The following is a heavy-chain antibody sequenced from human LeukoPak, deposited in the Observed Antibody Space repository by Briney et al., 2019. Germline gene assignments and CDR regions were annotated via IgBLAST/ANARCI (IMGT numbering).Heavy chain of an antibody. CDR2: INPNSGGT. CDR3: ARDLGRDIVGATIHAFDI. J-gene: IGHJ3*02. D-gene: IGHD1-26*01. V-gene: IGHV1-2*02. Sequence: GASVKVSCKASGYTFTGYYMHWVRQAPGQGLEWMGWINPNSGGTNYAQKFQGRVTMTRDTSISTAYMELSRLRSDDTAVYYCARDLGRDIVGATIHAFDIWGQGTMVTVSS. CDR1: GYTFTGYY.